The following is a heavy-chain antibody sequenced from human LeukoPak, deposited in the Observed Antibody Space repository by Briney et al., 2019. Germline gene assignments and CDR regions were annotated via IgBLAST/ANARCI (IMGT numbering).Heavy chain of an antibody. CDR1: GGSISSYY. Sequence: SETLSLTCTVSGGSISSYYWSWIRQPAGKGLEWIGRIYTSGSTNYNPSLKSRVTISVDMSKNQFSLKLSSVIAADTAVYYCARGPEGYYDYVFDYWGQGTLVTISS. CDR2: IYTSGST. D-gene: IGHD3-16*01. V-gene: IGHV4-4*07. J-gene: IGHJ4*02. CDR3: ARGPEGYYDYVFDY.